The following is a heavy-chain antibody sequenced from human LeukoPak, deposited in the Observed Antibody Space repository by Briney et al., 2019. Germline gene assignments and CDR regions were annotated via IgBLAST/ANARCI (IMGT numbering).Heavy chain of an antibody. D-gene: IGHD1-1*01. J-gene: IGHJ1*01. V-gene: IGHV6-1*01. CDR1: GDSVSSNSAS. Sequence: SQTLSLTCAISGDSVSSNSASWNWIRQSPSRGLEWLGRTYYRSKWYNDHAVSVKSRITITADTSKNQFSLQLKSVTPEDTAVYYCAIDTGKWYTCFHHWGQGTLVIVSS. CDR3: AIDTGKWYTCFHH. CDR2: TYYRSKWYN.